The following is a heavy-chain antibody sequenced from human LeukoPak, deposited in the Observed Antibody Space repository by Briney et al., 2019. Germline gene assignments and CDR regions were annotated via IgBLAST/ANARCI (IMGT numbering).Heavy chain of an antibody. D-gene: IGHD3-10*01. CDR1: GFSFSSRW. Sequence: GGSLRLSCVASGFSFSSRWKSWVRQAPGKGLEWVASITRDGSGKYYSDSVKGRFSISRDNAKSSLFLQMNILRGEDTAVYYCATLLGDITVYDYWGQGTLVTVSS. CDR2: ITRDGSGK. J-gene: IGHJ4*02. V-gene: IGHV3-7*01. CDR3: ATLLGDITVYDY.